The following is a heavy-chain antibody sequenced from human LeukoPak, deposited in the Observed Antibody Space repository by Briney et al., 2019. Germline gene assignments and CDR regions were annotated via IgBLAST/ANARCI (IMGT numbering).Heavy chain of an antibody. J-gene: IGHJ4*02. Sequence: GGSLRLSCAASGVTFSNFHMTWVRQSPGKELEWVSAISDSGGNTWYADSVKGRFTISRDNSKNTVYLQMNSLRAEDTAVYYCAKELRSISATTGFDYWGQGTLVTVSS. CDR2: ISDSGGNT. CDR1: GVTFSNFH. V-gene: IGHV3-23*01. D-gene: IGHD1-20*01. CDR3: AKELRSISATTGFDY.